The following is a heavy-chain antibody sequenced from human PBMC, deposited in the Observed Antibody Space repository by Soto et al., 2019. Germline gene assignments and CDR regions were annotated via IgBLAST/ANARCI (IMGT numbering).Heavy chain of an antibody. D-gene: IGHD2-8*01. CDR3: ARDQGVVIIKDH. V-gene: IGHV3-33*08. CDR2: IWYDGTSK. Sequence: GGSLRLSCAASGFTFRNHAMHWVRQAPGKGLEWGGLIWYDGTSKYYADSVKGRFTISRDNSKNTLYLEMNSLRVEDTAIYYCARDQGVVIIKDHWGQGTLVTVSS. J-gene: IGHJ4*02. CDR1: GFTFRNHA.